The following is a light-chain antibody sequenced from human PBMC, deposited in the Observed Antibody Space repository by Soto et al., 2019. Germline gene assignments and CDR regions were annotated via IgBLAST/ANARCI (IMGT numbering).Light chain of an antibody. CDR1: QSVSSD. Sequence: EIVMTLSPATLSVSPGERATLSCRASQSVSSDLAWYHQKPGQAPRLLIYGASTRATGIPARFSGSGSGTEFTLTINSLQSEDFAVYYCQQYNNWPRPFGQGTKVDIK. CDR2: GAS. J-gene: IGKJ1*01. CDR3: QQYNNWPRP. V-gene: IGKV3-15*01.